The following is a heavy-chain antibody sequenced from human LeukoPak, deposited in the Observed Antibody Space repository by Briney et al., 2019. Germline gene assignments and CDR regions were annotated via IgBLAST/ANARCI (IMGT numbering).Heavy chain of an antibody. V-gene: IGHV3-64*01. CDR2: ISSSGGAT. D-gene: IGHD6-19*01. Sequence: RGSLRLSCAASGFTFSNYAMHWVRQAPGKGLEYVSAISSSGGATYYAKSVKGRFIISRDNSKDTLYLQMGSLRVDDMAVCYCASRTSGWYYDYWGQGSLVTVSS. CDR1: GFTFSNYA. J-gene: IGHJ4*02. CDR3: ASRTSGWYYDY.